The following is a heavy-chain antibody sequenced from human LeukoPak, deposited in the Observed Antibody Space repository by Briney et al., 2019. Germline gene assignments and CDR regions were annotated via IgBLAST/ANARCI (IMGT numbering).Heavy chain of an antibody. D-gene: IGHD4-17*01. CDR2: ISGSGGST. J-gene: IGHJ1*01. CDR3: ARTYGPPLSPEYFQH. V-gene: IGHV3-23*01. Sequence: GGSLRLSCAASGFTFSSYWMSWVRQAPGKGLEWVSAISGSGGSTYYADSVKGRFTISRENAKNSLYLQMNSLRAEDTAVYYCARTYGPPLSPEYFQHWGQGTLVTVSS. CDR1: GFTFSSYW.